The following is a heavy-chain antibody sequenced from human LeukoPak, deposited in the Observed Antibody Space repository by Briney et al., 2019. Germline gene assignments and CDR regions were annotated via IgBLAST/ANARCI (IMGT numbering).Heavy chain of an antibody. CDR3: AREFVGYDWENWFDP. J-gene: IGHJ5*02. D-gene: IGHD5-12*01. V-gene: IGHV3-23*01. CDR2: ISGSGGST. Sequence: PGGSLRLSCAASGFTFSSYAMSWVRQAPGKGLEWVSAISGSGGSTYYADSVKGRFTISRDNSKNTLYLQMNSLRAEDTAVYYCAREFVGYDWENWFDPWGQGTLVTVSS. CDR1: GFTFSSYA.